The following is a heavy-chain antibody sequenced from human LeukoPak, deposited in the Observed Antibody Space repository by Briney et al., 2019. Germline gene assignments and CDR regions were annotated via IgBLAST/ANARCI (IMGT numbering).Heavy chain of an antibody. Sequence: PSGTLSLTCSVSGGSITNYYWSWIRQSPGKRLEWIGYLYYSGGSNYNPSLKSRVAISADTSKNQFSLKMNSVTAADTAVYYCARDTRGHCSGTSCYRSAFDIWGQGTMVIVSS. V-gene: IGHV4-59*01. CDR1: GGSITNYY. CDR3: ARDTRGHCSGTSCYRSAFDI. D-gene: IGHD2-2*03. CDR2: LYYSGGS. J-gene: IGHJ3*02.